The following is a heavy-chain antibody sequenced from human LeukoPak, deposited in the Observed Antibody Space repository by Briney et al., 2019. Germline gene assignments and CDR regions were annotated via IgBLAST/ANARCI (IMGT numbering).Heavy chain of an antibody. CDR2: IKQDGSEK. CDR3: ARADSSIAARLSRSSIFNYYYYMDV. J-gene: IGHJ6*03. D-gene: IGHD6-6*01. CDR1: GFTFISYW. Sequence: GGSLRLSCAASGFTFISYWMSWVRQAPGKGLEWVANIKQDGSEKYYVDSVKVRFIISRDNAKNSLYLQMKSLRAEDTAVYYCARADSSIAARLSRSSIFNYYYYMDVWGKGTTVTVSS. V-gene: IGHV3-7*01.